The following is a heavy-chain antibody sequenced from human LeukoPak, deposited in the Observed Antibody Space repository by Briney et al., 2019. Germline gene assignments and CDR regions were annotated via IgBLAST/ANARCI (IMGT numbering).Heavy chain of an antibody. CDR1: GGSISSYY. D-gene: IGHD2-2*01. V-gene: IGHV4-59*12. CDR2: VYHSGTT. J-gene: IGHJ4*02. Sequence: SETLSLTCTVSGGSISSYYWSWIRQPPGKGLEWIGEVYHSGTTNYNPSLKSRVALSVDTSKNQFSLKLASVTAADTAVYYCARGAYCTSINCYGFDYWGQGTQVTASS. CDR3: ARGAYCTSINCYGFDY.